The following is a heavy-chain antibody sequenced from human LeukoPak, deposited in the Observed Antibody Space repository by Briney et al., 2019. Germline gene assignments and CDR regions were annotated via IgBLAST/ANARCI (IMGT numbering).Heavy chain of an antibody. CDR3: ARDPYHYDYYFDY. V-gene: IGHV3-48*01. CDR1: GFTFSSYS. D-gene: IGHD3-22*01. J-gene: IGHJ4*02. CDR2: ISSSSSTI. Sequence: GGSLRLSCAASGFTFSSYSMNWVRQAPGKGLEWVSYISSSSSTIYYADSVKGRFTISRDNAKNSLYLQMNSLRAEGTAVYYCARDPYHYDYYFDYWGQGTLVTVSS.